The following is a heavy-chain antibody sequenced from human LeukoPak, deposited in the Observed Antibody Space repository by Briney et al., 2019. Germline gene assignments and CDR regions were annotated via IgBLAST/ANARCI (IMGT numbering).Heavy chain of an antibody. CDR3: ARGGRIVVAYTWFDP. V-gene: IGHV4-34*01. Sequence: SETLSLTCAVYGGSFSGYYWSWIRQPPGKGLEWIGEINHSGSTNYNPSLKSRVTISVDTSKNQFSLKLMSVTAADTAVYYCARGGRIVVAYTWFDPWGQGTLVTVSS. CDR2: INHSGST. CDR1: GGSFSGYY. D-gene: IGHD3-22*01. J-gene: IGHJ5*02.